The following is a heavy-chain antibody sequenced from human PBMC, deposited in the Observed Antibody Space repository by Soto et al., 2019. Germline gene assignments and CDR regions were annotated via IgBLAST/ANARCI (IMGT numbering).Heavy chain of an antibody. J-gene: IGHJ5*02. CDR1: GYTFTSYY. CDR3: ARGVSDIVVVTAISEYNWSDP. Sequence: ASVKVSCKASGYTFTSYYMHWVRQAPGQGLEWMGIINPSGGSTSYAQKFQGRVTMTRDTSTSTVYMELSSLRSEDTAVYYCARGVSDIVVVTAISEYNWSDPWGQGALVTVSS. V-gene: IGHV1-46*01. CDR2: INPSGGST. D-gene: IGHD2-21*02.